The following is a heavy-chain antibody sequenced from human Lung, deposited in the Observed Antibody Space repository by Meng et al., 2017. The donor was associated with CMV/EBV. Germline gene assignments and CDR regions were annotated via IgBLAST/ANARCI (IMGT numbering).Heavy chain of an antibody. CDR3: AKPVPYCGSTSCYDS. D-gene: IGHD2-2*01. CDR2: ISSDGGTA. J-gene: IGHJ4*02. V-gene: IGHV3-23*03. CDR1: GFPFRSYA. Sequence: SGFPFRSYALRWVRQAPGKGLEWVSVISSDGGTAYYADSVRGRFTISRDASKNTLYLQMNSLRGEDTAVYYCAKPVPYCGSTSCYDSWGQGTLVTVSS.